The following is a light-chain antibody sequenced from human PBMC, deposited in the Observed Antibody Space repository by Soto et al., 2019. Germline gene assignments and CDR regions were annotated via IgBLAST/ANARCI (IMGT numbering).Light chain of an antibody. CDR3: FSYAGNRIWV. Sequence: QSALTQPASVSGSPGQSITIPCTGSRSDIGSYNNVAWYQKHPGKAPRVMIFGVTKRPSGISDRFFGSKSGSTASLTISGLQAEDEADYFWFSYAGNRIWVFGGGTKVTFL. J-gene: IGLJ3*02. CDR2: GVT. CDR1: RSDIGSYNN. V-gene: IGLV2-23*02.